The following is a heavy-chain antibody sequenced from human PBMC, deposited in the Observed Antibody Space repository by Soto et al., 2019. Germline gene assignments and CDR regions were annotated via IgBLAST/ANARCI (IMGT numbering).Heavy chain of an antibody. CDR3: AREFADCSGGSCYLVDY. CDR2: ISSNGGST. D-gene: IGHD2-15*01. V-gene: IGHV3-64*01. J-gene: IGHJ4*02. CDR1: GFTFSSYA. Sequence: EVQLVESGGGLVQPGGSLRLSCAASGFTFSSYAMRWVRQAPGKGLEYVSAISSNGGSTYYANSVKGRFTISRDNSKNTLYLQMGSLRAEDMAVYYCAREFADCSGGSCYLVDYWGQGTLVTVSS.